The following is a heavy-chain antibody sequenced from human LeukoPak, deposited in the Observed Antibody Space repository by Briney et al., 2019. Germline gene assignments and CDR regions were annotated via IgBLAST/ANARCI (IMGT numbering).Heavy chain of an antibody. CDR1: GFTFSSYA. D-gene: IGHD3-16*02. CDR3: ARGQDDYVWGSYRPFDY. CDR2: ISYDGSNK. J-gene: IGHJ4*02. Sequence: PGGSLRLSCAASGFTFSSYAMHWVRQAPGKGLEWVAVISYDGSNKYYADSVKGRITISRDNSKNTLYLQMNSLRAEDTAAYYCARGQDDYVWGSYRPFDYWGQGTLVTVSS. V-gene: IGHV3-30*04.